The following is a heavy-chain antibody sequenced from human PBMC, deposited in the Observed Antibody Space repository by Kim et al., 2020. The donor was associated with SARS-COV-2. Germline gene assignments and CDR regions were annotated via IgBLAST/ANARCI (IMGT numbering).Heavy chain of an antibody. D-gene: IGHD6-6*01. Sequence: ASVKVSCKVSGYTLTELSMHWVRQAPGKGLEWMGGFDPEDGETLYAQKFQGRVTMTEDTSTDTAYMELSSLRPEDTGVYYCATRPGIAARRPADWYFDLWGRGTLVTVSS. V-gene: IGHV1-24*01. J-gene: IGHJ2*01. CDR3: ATRPGIAARRPADWYFDL. CDR2: FDPEDGET. CDR1: GYTLTELS.